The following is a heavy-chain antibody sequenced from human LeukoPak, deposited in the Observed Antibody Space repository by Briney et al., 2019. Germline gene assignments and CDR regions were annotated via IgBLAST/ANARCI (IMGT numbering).Heavy chain of an antibody. CDR2: MNPNSGNT. CDR1: GYTFTSYD. V-gene: IGHV1-8*03. J-gene: IGHJ3*02. Sequence: GASVKVSCKASGYTFTSYDINWVRQATGQGLEWMGWMNPNSGNTGYAQKFQGRVTITRNTSISTAYMELSSLRAEDTAVYYCARSGTFPRRYYYDSSGGGAFDIWGQGTMVTVSS. CDR3: ARSGTFPRRYYYDSSGGGAFDI. D-gene: IGHD3-22*01.